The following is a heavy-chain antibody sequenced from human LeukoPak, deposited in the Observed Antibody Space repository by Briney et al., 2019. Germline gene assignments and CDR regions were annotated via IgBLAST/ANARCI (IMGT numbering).Heavy chain of an antibody. D-gene: IGHD3-9*01. CDR2: ISSSSSTI. CDR1: GFTFSRYS. CDR3: ARVAEPGLPLRYFDY. J-gene: IGHJ4*02. Sequence: GGSLRLSCAASGFTFSRYSMNWVRQAPGKGLEWVSHISSSSSTIYYADSVKGRFTISRDNAKNSLYLQMSSLRAEDTAVYYCARVAEPGLPLRYFDYWGQGTLVTVSS. V-gene: IGHV3-48*01.